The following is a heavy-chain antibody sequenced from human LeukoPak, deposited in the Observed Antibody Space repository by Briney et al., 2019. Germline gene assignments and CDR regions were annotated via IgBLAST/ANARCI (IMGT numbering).Heavy chain of an antibody. V-gene: IGHV3-33*01. CDR1: GFTFSTYG. CDR2: IWYDGSNK. Sequence: HPGGSLRLSRAAAGFTFSTYGPHWVRQAPRKGPGWVALIWYDGSNKYYADSVKGRFTISRDNSKNTLYLQMNSLRAEDTAVYYCAREKQKYSSGWYCLDYWGQGTLVTVSS. D-gene: IGHD6-19*01. CDR3: AREKQKYSSGWYCLDY. J-gene: IGHJ4*02.